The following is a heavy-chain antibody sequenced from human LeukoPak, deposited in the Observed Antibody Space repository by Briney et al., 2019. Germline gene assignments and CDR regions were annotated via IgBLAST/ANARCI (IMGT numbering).Heavy chain of an antibody. Sequence: GGYLRLSCAASGFTFSSHAMAWLRQAPGKGREWVSAISGLGSSTYYGDSVKGRLTISRAKSEDTVHLQMDRLRVEDTAGYYCAIDTGLVAFRYGDFWHQGHLIPVSS. V-gene: IGHV3-23*01. CDR1: GFTFSSHA. CDR2: ISGLGSST. CDR3: AIDTGLVAFRYGDF. J-gene: IGHJ4*02. D-gene: IGHD3/OR15-3a*01.